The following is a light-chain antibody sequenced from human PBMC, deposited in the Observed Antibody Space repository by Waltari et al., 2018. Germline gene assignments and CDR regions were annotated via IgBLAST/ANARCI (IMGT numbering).Light chain of an antibody. J-gene: IGLJ3*02. CDR3: ASWDDRLNSLV. CDR2: SDN. V-gene: IGLV1-44*01. CDR1: PSNNGGNN. Sequence: QSVLPQPPSASGTPGQRVVITCSGTPSNNGGNNANGYQQLPGTAPTLLIFSDNQRPSGVPDRFSGSKSGTSASLAISGLQSEDEADYYCASWDDRLNSLVFGGGTELTVL.